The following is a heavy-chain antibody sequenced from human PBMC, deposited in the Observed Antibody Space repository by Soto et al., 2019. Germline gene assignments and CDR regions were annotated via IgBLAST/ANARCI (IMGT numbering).Heavy chain of an antibody. J-gene: IGHJ6*02. CDR2: IKSNIDGGTT. CDR3: TTAYKSGWHSDSYYYSMDV. CDR1: GFTFSHAW. D-gene: IGHD3-3*01. Sequence: GGSLRLSCAASGFTFSHAWMNWVRQAPGRGLEWVGRIKSNIDGGTTDYAAPVKGRFSISRDDSKNTQYLQVNSLKTEDTAVYYCTTAYKSGWHSDSYYYSMDVWGQGTTVTVSS. V-gene: IGHV3-15*07.